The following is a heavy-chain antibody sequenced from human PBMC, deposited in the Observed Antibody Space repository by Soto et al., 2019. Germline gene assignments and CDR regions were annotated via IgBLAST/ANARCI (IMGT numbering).Heavy chain of an antibody. CDR1: GHTCTSCR. CDR2: INVGNGNT. J-gene: IGHJ5*02. Sequence: ASVKVSCKAPGHTCTSCRIHWGRQAPGQRLEWMGWINVGNGNTKYSQKFQGRVTITRDTSASTAYMELSSLRSEDTAVYYCARDQGYGDLPWGQGTLVTVSS. D-gene: IGHD4-17*01. CDR3: ARDQGYGDLP. V-gene: IGHV1-3*01.